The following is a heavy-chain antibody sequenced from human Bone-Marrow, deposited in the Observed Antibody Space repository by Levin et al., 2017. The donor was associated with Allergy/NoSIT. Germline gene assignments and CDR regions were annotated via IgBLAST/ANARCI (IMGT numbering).Heavy chain of an antibody. V-gene: IGHV4-59*01. CDR3: ARATRSSLIHYFDY. CDR1: GGSISSYY. Sequence: KASETLSLTCTVSGGSISSYYWSWIRQPPGKGLEWIGYMYYSGSTNYNPSLKSRVTISVDTSKNRFSLKLSSVTAADTAVYYCARATRSSLIHYFDYWGQGTLVTVSS. D-gene: IGHD1-1*01. CDR2: MYYSGST. J-gene: IGHJ4*02.